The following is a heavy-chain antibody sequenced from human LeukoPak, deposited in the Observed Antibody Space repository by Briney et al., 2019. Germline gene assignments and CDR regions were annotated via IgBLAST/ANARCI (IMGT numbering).Heavy chain of an antibody. CDR1: GFTFSGCA. CDR2: ISYDGNTK. D-gene: IGHD3-10*01. CDR3: ARRRVYGNSGHYAFDV. J-gene: IGHJ3*01. V-gene: IGHV3-30*03. Sequence: PGGSLRLSCAACGFTFSGCAMHWVRQAPGKGLEWVAIISYDGNTKYYADSVKGRFTISRDNSKNTLYLQVNSLRAEDTAIYYCARRRVYGNSGHYAFDVWGQGTMVTVSS.